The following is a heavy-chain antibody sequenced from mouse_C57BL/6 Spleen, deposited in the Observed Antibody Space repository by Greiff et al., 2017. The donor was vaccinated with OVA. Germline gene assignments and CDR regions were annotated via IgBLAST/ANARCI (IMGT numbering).Heavy chain of an antibody. D-gene: IGHD2-1*01. CDR3: ARQGNYGYFDV. CDR1: GFTFSDYG. CDR2: ISSGSSTI. J-gene: IGHJ1*03. V-gene: IGHV5-17*01. Sequence: EVKLVESGGGLVKPGGSLKLSCAASGFTFSDYGMHWVRQAPEKGLEWVAYISSGSSTIYYADTVKGRITISRDNAKNTLFLQMTSLRSEDTAMYYCARQGNYGYFDVWGTGTTVTVSS.